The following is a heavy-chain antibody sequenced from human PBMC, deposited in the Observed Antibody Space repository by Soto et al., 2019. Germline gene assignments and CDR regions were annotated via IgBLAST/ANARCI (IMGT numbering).Heavy chain of an antibody. D-gene: IGHD6-19*01. CDR1: GFTFSTNA. V-gene: IGHV3-30-3*02. CDR3: AKQFSGWSYYFDY. J-gene: IGHJ4*02. CDR2: ISYDGSTR. Sequence: QVQLVESGGGVVQPGRSLRLSCAASGFTFSTNAMHWVRQAPGKGLEWVAVISYDGSTRYYADSIKGRFTISRDNSKNTLYLQVNNLRAEDTVVYYCAKQFSGWSYYFDYWGQGTLVTVSS.